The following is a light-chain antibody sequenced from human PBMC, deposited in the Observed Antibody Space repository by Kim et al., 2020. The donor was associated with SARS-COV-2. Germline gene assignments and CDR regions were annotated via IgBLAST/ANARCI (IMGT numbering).Light chain of an antibody. J-gene: IGLJ2*01. CDR1: KLGDKY. Sequence: SYELTRPPSVSVSPGQTASITCSGDKLGDKYACWYQQKPGQSPVLVIYQDSKRPSGIPERFSGSNSGNTATLTISGTQAMDEADYYCQAWDSSISVVFGGGTQLTVL. CDR3: QAWDSSISVV. V-gene: IGLV3-1*01. CDR2: QDS.